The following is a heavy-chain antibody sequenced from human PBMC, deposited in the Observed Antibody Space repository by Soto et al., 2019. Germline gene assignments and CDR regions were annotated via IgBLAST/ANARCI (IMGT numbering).Heavy chain of an antibody. CDR3: ARGSRRGIVATTWGDAFDI. D-gene: IGHD5-12*01. V-gene: IGHV5-10-1*01. J-gene: IGHJ3*02. CDR2: IDPSDSYT. Sequence: GESLKISCKGSGYSFTSYWISWVRQMPGKGLEWMGRIDPSDSYTNYSPSFQGHVTISADKSISTAYLQWSSLKASDTAMYYCARGSRRGIVATTWGDAFDIWGQGTMVTVSS. CDR1: GYSFTSYW.